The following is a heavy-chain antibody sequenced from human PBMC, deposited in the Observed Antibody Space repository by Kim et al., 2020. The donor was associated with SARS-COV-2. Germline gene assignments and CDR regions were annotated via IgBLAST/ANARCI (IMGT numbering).Heavy chain of an antibody. Sequence: SETLSLTCTVSCGSISSGDYYWSWIRQPPVKGLEGIGFIYYSGSTYYNPSLKIRVTISVDTSKNQFSLKPSSVTAADTAVYYCARGNGYFDYLGQGTL. CDR3: ARGNGYFDY. CDR1: CGSISSGDYY. CDR2: IYYSGST. D-gene: IGHD4-17*01. J-gene: IGHJ4*02. V-gene: IGHV4-30-4*01.